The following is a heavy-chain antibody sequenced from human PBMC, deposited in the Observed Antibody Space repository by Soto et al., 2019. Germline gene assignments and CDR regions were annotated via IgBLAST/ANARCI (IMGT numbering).Heavy chain of an antibody. D-gene: IGHD3-22*01. Sequence: ASVKVSCKVSGYAPTELSMHWVRQVPGKGLEWMGGFDPEDGETIYAQKFQGRVTMTEDTSTDTAYMELSSLRSVDTAGYYCARYDYHNNIYSIDYWCQGALANAS. CDR3: ARYDYHNNIYSIDY. CDR1: GYAPTELS. CDR2: FDPEDGET. J-gene: IGHJ4*02. V-gene: IGHV1-24*01.